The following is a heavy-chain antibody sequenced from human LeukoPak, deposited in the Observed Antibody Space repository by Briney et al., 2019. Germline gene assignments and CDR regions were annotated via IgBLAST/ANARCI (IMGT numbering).Heavy chain of an antibody. V-gene: IGHV4-39*01. D-gene: IGHD6-13*01. CDR2: IYYSGST. CDR3: ARHRVQRHWLDP. J-gene: IGHJ5*02. Sequence: PSETLSLTCTVSGGSISSSSYNWGWIRQPPGKGLEWIGSIYYSGSTYYNPSLKSRVTISVDTSKNQFSLKLSSVTAADTAVYYCARHRVQRHWLDPWGQGTLVTVSS. CDR1: GGSISSSSYN.